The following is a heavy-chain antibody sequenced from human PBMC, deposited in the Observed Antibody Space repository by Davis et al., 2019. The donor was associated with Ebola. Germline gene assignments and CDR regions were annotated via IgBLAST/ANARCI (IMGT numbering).Heavy chain of an antibody. CDR3: ARGLSGDSGGDF. CDR2: IYPADSDT. CDR1: GYRFTSYW. Sequence: PGGSLRLSCKTSGYRFTSYWIGWVRQMPGKGLEWMGIIYPADSDTKYSPSFQGQVTISADKSISTAYLQWSSLKASDTAMYYCARGLSGDSGGDFWGQGTLVTVSS. V-gene: IGHV5-51*01. J-gene: IGHJ4*02. D-gene: IGHD7-27*01.